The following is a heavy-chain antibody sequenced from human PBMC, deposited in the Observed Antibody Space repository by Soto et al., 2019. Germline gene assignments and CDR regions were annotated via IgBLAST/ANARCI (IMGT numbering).Heavy chain of an antibody. CDR2: IYHSGST. CDR1: GGSVNSGSYY. D-gene: IGHD3-16*01. V-gene: IGHV4-61*01. CDR3: ARGPGIMAKIDY. J-gene: IGHJ4*02. Sequence: SETLSLTCTVSGGSVNSGSYYWSWIRQPPGKGLEWIGYIYHSGSTYYNPSLKSRVTISVDTSKNQFSLKLSSVTAADTAVYYCARGPGIMAKIDYWGQGTLVTVSS.